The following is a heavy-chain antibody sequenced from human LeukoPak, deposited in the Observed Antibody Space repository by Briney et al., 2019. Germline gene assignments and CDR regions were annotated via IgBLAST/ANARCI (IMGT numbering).Heavy chain of an antibody. D-gene: IGHD2-15*01. CDR3: ARQFCSGRSCPDYFDS. Sequence: SETLSLTCTVSGYSISSGYYWGWIRQPPGKGLEWIGSIYHSGSTYYNPSLKSRVTISVDTSKNQFSLKLSSVTAADTAVYYCARQFCSGRSCPDYFDSWGRGTLVTVSS. V-gene: IGHV4-38-2*02. CDR2: IYHSGST. J-gene: IGHJ4*02. CDR1: GYSISSGYY.